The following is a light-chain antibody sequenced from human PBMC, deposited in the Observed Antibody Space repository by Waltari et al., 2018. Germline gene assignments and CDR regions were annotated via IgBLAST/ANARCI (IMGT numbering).Light chain of an antibody. CDR2: ENN. Sequence: QSVLTQPPSVSAAPGQKVTIPCSGSTSNIGSNYFSWYQHLPGTVPKLLIYENNERPPGIPDRFSGSKSGTSATLDIAGLQTGDEGEYYCATWDESLNGVFGPGTKVTVL. J-gene: IGLJ1*01. V-gene: IGLV1-51*02. CDR1: TSNIGSNY. CDR3: ATWDESLNGV.